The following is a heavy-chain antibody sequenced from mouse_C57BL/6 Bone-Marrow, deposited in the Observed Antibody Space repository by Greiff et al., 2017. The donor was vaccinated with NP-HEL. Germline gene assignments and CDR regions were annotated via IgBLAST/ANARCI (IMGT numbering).Heavy chain of an antibody. CDR3: TTWYYEAMDY. CDR2: IDPENGDT. CDR1: GFNIKDDY. J-gene: IGHJ4*01. Sequence: VQLQQSGAELVRPGASVKLSCTASGFNIKDDYMPWVKQRPEQGLEWIGWIDPENGDTEYASKFQGRATITADTSSNTAYLQLSSLTSEDTAVYYCTTWYYEAMDYWGQGTSVTVSS. V-gene: IGHV14-4*01. D-gene: IGHD1-1*01.